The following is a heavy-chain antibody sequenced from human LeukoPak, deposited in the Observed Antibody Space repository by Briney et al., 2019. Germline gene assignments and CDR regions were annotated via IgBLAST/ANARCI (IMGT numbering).Heavy chain of an antibody. CDR2: INSDGSST. J-gene: IGHJ4*02. Sequence: GRSLRLSCTASGFTFSSYWMHWVRQAPGQGLVWVSRINSDGSSTSYADSVKGRFTISRDNAKNTLYLQMNILRAEDTAVYYCARGIYCSGGSCYSGYFDYWGQGTLVTVSS. D-gene: IGHD2-15*01. V-gene: IGHV3-74*01. CDR3: ARGIYCSGGSCYSGYFDY. CDR1: GFTFSSYW.